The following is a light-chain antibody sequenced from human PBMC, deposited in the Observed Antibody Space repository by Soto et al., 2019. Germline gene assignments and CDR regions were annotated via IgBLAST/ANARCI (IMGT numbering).Light chain of an antibody. Sequence: QSVLTQPPSVSGAPGQGVTISCTGSSFNIGANYDVHWYQHLPGTGPKLLIYANSFRPSGVPDRVSASKSGSSASLAITGLQAEDEADYYCQSYDARLSAYVFGTGTKLTV. CDR3: QSYDARLSAYV. CDR1: SFNIGANYD. CDR2: ANS. V-gene: IGLV1-40*01. J-gene: IGLJ1*01.